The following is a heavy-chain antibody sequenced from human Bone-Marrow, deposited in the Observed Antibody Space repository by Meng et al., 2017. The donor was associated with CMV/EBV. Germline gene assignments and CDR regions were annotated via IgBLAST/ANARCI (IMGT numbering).Heavy chain of an antibody. CDR2: IYYSGST. CDR1: GGSISSSSYY. D-gene: IGHD6-6*01. CDR3: ARSPEIAAQDAFDI. Sequence: SETLSLTCTVSGGSISSSSYYWGWIRQPPGKGLEWIGSIYYSGSTYYNPSLKSRVTISVDTSKNQFSLKPSSVTATDTAVYYCARSPEIAAQDAFDIWGQGTMVTVSS. V-gene: IGHV4-39*07. J-gene: IGHJ3*02.